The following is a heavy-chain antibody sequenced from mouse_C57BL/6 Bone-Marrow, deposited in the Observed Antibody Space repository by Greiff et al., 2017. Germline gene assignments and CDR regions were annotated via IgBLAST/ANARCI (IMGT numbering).Heavy chain of an antibody. J-gene: IGHJ3*01. CDR3: TTTWFAY. Sequence: VQLQQSGAELVRPGASVTLSCTASGFNIKDDYMHWVKQRPEQGLEWIGWIDPENGDTEYASKFQGKATITADTSSNTAYLQLSSLTSEDTAVYYCTTTWFAYWGQGTLVTVSA. CDR1: GFNIKDDY. CDR2: IDPENGDT. V-gene: IGHV14-4*01.